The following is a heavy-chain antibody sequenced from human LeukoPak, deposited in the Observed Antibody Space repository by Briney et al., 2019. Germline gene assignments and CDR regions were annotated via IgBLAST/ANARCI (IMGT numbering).Heavy chain of an antibody. D-gene: IGHD2-8*02. Sequence: TGGYLRLSCAASGFTFSSYAMSWVRQAPGKGLEWVSAISGSGGSTYYADSVKVRFTISRDNSKNTLYLQMNSLRAEDTAVYYCAKLATLVVPLDYWGQGTLVTVSS. J-gene: IGHJ4*02. V-gene: IGHV3-23*01. CDR1: GFTFSSYA. CDR2: ISGSGGST. CDR3: AKLATLVVPLDY.